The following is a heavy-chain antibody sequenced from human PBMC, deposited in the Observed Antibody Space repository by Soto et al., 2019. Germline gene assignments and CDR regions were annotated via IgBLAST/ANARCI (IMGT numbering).Heavy chain of an antibody. J-gene: IGHJ4*02. D-gene: IGHD2-21*01. CDR1: GYTFTGYQ. V-gene: IGHV1-2*02. Sequence: QVQVVQSGAEVKKPGASVKVSCKASGYTFTGYQMHWVRQAPGQGLEWMGWFNPNSGGTNYAQKFQGRVTKTGDTSISTAYMELNRLTSDDTAVYFCARGRTIVSPGNWGQGTLVSVSS. CDR3: ARGRTIVSPGN. CDR2: FNPNSGGT.